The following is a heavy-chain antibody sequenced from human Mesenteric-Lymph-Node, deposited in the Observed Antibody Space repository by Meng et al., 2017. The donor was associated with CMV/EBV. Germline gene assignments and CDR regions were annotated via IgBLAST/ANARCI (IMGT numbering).Heavy chain of an antibody. V-gene: IGHV3-66*02. Sequence: ESLKISGAASGSTVSSNYMTWVRQAPGKGLEWVSVIFRDGRTFYADSVKGRFTISRDNSKKTLYLQMNSLGAEDTAVYYCARDQGFCANGVCYGGDDYWGQGTLVTVSS. CDR2: IFRDGRT. CDR1: GSTVSSNY. D-gene: IGHD2-8*01. CDR3: ARDQGFCANGVCYGGDDY. J-gene: IGHJ4*02.